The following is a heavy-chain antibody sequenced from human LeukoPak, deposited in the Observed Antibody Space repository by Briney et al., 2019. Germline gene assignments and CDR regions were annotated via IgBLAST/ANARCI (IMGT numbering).Heavy chain of an antibody. J-gene: IGHJ4*02. Sequence: ASVMVSCKASGYTFSGYYIHWVRQAPGQGLEWMGWINPSSGGTNSAQKFQGRVTMTRDTSLSTAYMELSRLTSDDTAVYYCARDITWGGEAAMVFWGQGTLVTVSS. V-gene: IGHV1-2*02. CDR1: GYTFSGYY. D-gene: IGHD5-18*01. CDR3: ARDITWGGEAAMVF. CDR2: INPSSGGT.